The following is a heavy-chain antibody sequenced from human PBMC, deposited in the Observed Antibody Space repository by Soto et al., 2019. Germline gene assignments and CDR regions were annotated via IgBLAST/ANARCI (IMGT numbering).Heavy chain of an antibody. CDR1: GFGFTSYG. CDR3: ERDRYALAGTQYENGMDV. CDR2: ISYDGDTK. Sequence: QVQLVESGGDVVQPGRSLRLSCVASGFGFTSYGMHWLRQAPGKGLEWVAFISYDGDTKHYADSVKGRFTISRDTSMDTVYLQMNSLRSEDTALYYCERDRYALAGTQYENGMDVWCQGTKVTVS. J-gene: IGHJ6*02. V-gene: IGHV3-30-3*01. D-gene: IGHD3-16*01.